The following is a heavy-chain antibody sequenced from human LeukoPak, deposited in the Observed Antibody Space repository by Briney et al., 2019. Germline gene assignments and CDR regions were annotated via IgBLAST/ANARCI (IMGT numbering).Heavy chain of an antibody. Sequence: SETLSLTCAVYGRSFSGYYWSWIRQPPGKGLEWIGEINHSGSTNYNPSLKSRVTISVDTSKNQLSLKLTSVTAADTAVYYCASGYSSDWYFTWGQGTLVTVSS. CDR3: ASGYSSDWYFT. D-gene: IGHD6-19*01. V-gene: IGHV4-34*01. CDR2: INHSGST. J-gene: IGHJ5*02. CDR1: GRSFSGYY.